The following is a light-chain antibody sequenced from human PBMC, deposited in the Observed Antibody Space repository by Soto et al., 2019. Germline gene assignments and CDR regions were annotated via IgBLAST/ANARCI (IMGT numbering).Light chain of an antibody. CDR2: GAS. J-gene: IGKJ1*01. V-gene: IGKV3-15*01. CDR1: QSVSSN. CDR3: QQYNSYPWT. Sequence: EIVLTQSPGTLSLSPGERSTLSFRASQSVSSNLAWYQQKPGQAPRLLIYGASTRATGIPARFSGSGSGTEFTLTINSLQPDDFATYYCQQYNSYPWTFGQGTKVDIK.